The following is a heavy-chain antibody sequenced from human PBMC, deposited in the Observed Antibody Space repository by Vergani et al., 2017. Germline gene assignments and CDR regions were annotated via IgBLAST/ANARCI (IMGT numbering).Heavy chain of an antibody. Sequence: EVQLVESGGGLVQPGGSLRLSCAASGFTVSSNYMSWVRQAPGKGLEWVSVIYSGGSTYYADSVKGRFTISRDNSKNTLYLQMNSLRAEDTAVYYCAKSPGAEWEPAGDYFDYWGQGTLVTVSS. D-gene: IGHD1-14*01. CDR2: IYSGGST. V-gene: IGHV3-66*02. J-gene: IGHJ4*02. CDR3: AKSPGAEWEPAGDYFDY. CDR1: GFTVSSNY.